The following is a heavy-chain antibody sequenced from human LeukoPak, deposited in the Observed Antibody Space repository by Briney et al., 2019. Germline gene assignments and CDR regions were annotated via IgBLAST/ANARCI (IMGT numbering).Heavy chain of an antibody. V-gene: IGHV4-34*01. Sequence: PSETLSLTCAVYGGSFSGYYWSWIRQPPGKGLEWIGEINHSGRTNYNPSLKSRVTISVDTSKNQCSLKLSSVTAADTAVYYCARGARFPDYWGQGTLVTVSS. CDR3: ARGARFPDY. D-gene: IGHD3-3*01. J-gene: IGHJ4*02. CDR2: INHSGRT. CDR1: GGSFSGYY.